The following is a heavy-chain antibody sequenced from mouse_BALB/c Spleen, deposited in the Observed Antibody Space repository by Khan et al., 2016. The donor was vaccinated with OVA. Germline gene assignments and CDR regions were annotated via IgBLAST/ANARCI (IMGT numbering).Heavy chain of an antibody. CDR3: TGGDPGNFDY. CDR1: GYTFTNYW. J-gene: IGHJ2*01. V-gene: IGHV1-69*02. Sequence: QVQLQQPGAELVRPGASVNLSCKASGYTFTNYWINWVKQRPGQGLEWIGNIYPSDSYTNYNQNFKGKATLNVDKSSSTAYMRLSSPTSEDSAVYYCTGGDPGNFDYWGHGTTLTVSS. D-gene: IGHD2-13*01. CDR2: IYPSDSYT.